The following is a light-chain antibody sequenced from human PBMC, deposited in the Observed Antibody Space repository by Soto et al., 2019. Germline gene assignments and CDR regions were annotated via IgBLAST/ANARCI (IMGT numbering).Light chain of an antibody. J-gene: IGKJ3*01. Sequence: EIVLTQSPGTLSLSPGERATLSRRASQSVSSSYLAWYQQKPGQAPRLLIYGASSRATGIPDRFSGSGSGTDFTLTISRLEPEEFAVYYCQQYGSSLFTFGPGTKVDIK. CDR2: GAS. V-gene: IGKV3-20*01. CDR3: QQYGSSLFT. CDR1: QSVSSSY.